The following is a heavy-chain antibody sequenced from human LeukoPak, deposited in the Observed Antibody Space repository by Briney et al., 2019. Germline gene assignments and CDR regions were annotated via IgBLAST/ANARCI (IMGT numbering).Heavy chain of an antibody. CDR1: GFTFSSYA. V-gene: IGHV3-30*04. CDR3: ARVAIPYYYYYMDV. J-gene: IGHJ6*03. CDR2: ISYDGSNK. Sequence: GGSLTLSCAASGFTFSSYAMSWVRQAPGKGLEWVAVISYDGSNKYYADSVKGRFTISRDNSKNTLYLQMNSLRAEDTAVYYCARVAIPYYYYYMDVWGKGTTVTISS.